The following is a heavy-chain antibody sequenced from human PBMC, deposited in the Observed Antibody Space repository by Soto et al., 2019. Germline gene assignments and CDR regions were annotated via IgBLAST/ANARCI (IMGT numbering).Heavy chain of an antibody. V-gene: IGHV3-23*01. CDR3: ARRGSGSYYDY. D-gene: IGHD1-26*01. J-gene: IGHJ4*02. Sequence: EVQLLESGGGLVQPGGSLRLSCAASGFTFSSYAMRWVRQAPVKGLEWVSAIRGSGDSTYYADSVKGRFTISRDNSKNTLYLQMNSLIAEDTAVYYCARRGSGSYYDYWGQGTLVTVSS. CDR2: IRGSGDST. CDR1: GFTFSSYA.